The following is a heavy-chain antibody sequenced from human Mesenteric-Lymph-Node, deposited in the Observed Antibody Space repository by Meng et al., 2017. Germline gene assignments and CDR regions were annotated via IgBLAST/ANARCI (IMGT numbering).Heavy chain of an antibody. V-gene: IGHV4-61*02. CDR3: AKNRPGLLTGYPHDAFDI. CDR2: IYSSGTT. CDR1: GGSISSSSYY. J-gene: IGHJ3*02. D-gene: IGHD3-9*01. Sequence: LRLSCIVSGGSISSSSYYWSWIRQPAGKGLEWIGRIYSSGTTNYNPSLKGRVTMSLDTSKNQISLNLNSVTAADTAVYYCAKNRPGLLTGYPHDAFDIWGQGTMVTVSS.